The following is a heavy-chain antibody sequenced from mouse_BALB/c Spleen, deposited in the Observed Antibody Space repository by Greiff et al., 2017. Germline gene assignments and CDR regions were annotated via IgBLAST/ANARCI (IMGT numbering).Heavy chain of an antibody. CDR1: GYSITSDYA. D-gene: IGHD1-1*01. CDR2: ISYSGST. Sequence: EVQLQQSGPGLVKPSQSLSLTCTVTGYSITSDYAWNWIRQFPGNKLEWMGYISYSGSTSYNPSLKSRISITRDTSKNQFFLQLNSVTTEDTATYYCAKDGMIGVFDYWGQGTTLTVSS. V-gene: IGHV3-2*02. CDR3: AKDGMIGVFDY. J-gene: IGHJ2*01.